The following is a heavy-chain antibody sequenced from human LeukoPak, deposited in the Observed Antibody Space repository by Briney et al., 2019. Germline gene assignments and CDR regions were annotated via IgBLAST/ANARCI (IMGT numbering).Heavy chain of an antibody. CDR3: ATAANYYYDGSGYYFGG. J-gene: IGHJ4*02. CDR2: IIPILGIA. CDR1: GGTFSSYA. D-gene: IGHD3-22*01. Sequence: SVKVSCKASGGTFSSYAISWVRQAPGQGLEWMGRIIPILGIANYAQKFQGRVTITADKSTSTAYMELSSLRSEDTAVYYCATAANYYYDGSGYYFGGWGQGTLVTVSS. V-gene: IGHV1-69*04.